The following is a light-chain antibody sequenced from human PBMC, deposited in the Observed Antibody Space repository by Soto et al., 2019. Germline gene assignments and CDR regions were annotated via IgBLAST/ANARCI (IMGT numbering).Light chain of an antibody. J-gene: IGLJ3*02. V-gene: IGLV9-49*01. CDR1: SGYSNYK. Sequence: QPVLTQPPSASASLGASVTLTCTLSSGYSNYKVDWYQQRPGKGPRFVMRVGAGGIVGSKGDGIPDRFSVLGSGLHRYLTIKDIQEEDESDYHCGADHGSGNNFVWVFGGGTQLTV. CDR3: GADHGSGNNFVWV. CDR2: VGAGGIVG.